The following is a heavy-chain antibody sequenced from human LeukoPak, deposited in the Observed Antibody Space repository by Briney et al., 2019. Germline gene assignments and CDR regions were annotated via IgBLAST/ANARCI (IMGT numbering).Heavy chain of an antibody. D-gene: IGHD6-19*01. J-gene: IGHJ4*02. CDR2: VSYDGSNT. CDR1: GFTFNNFG. CDR3: AKEASGRYFDY. V-gene: IGHV3-30*18. Sequence: GGSLRLSCAASGFTFNNFGMLWVRQAPGKGMDWVAIVSYDGSNTYYADSVKGRFTISRDNPKKTLYLQMNSLRPEDTAVYYCAKEASGRYFDYWGQGSLVTVSS.